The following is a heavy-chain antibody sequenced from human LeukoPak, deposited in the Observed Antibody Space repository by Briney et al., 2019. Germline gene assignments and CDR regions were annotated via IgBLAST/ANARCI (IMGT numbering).Heavy chain of an antibody. CDR2: THRSGDT. J-gene: IGHJ4*02. V-gene: IGHV4/OR15-8*02. Sequence: ASETLSLTCAVYGVSISSDNWWTWVRQPPGKGLEWIGETHRSGDTKYNPSLNGRVTISMDNSKNQLSLNLISVTAADTAIYFCATRHHSRTYMVPLDSWGQGTLVTVSS. CDR3: ATRHHSRTYMVPLDS. D-gene: IGHD3-10*01. CDR1: GVSISSDNW.